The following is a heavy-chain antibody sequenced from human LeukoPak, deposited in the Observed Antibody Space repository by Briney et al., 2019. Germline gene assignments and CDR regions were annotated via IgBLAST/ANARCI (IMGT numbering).Heavy chain of an antibody. CDR1: GYSFTSYW. Sequence: GESLKISCKGSGYSFTSYWIGWVRQMPGKGLEWMGIIYPGDSDTRYSPSFQGQVTISADKSISTAYLQWSSLKASDTAMYYCARRGYYDSGGRHFDYWGQGTLVTVSS. CDR3: ARRGYYDSGGRHFDY. V-gene: IGHV5-51*01. J-gene: IGHJ4*02. D-gene: IGHD3-22*01. CDR2: IYPGDSDT.